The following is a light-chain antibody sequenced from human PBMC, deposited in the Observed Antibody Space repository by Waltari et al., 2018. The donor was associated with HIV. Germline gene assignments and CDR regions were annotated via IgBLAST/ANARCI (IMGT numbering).Light chain of an antibody. CDR2: EVS. CDR1: RTDVGRYTL. Sequence: QSALTPPASVSGSPGQSITISCTGTRTDVGRYTLVSWYQQHPGKAPKLMIYEVSKRPSGVSNRFSGSKSGNTASLTISGLQAEDEADYYCCSYAGSSTYVFGTGTKVTVL. CDR3: CSYAGSSTYV. J-gene: IGLJ1*01. V-gene: IGLV2-23*02.